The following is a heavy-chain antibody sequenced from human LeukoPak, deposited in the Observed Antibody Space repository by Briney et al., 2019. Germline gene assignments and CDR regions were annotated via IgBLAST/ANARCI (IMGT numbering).Heavy chain of an antibody. J-gene: IGHJ3*02. Sequence: GGSLRLSCAVSGFTFSSYAMTWVRQAPGKGLEWVSGISGSGGSTYYADSVKGRFTISRDNSKNTLYLQMNSLRAEDTAVYYCAKDLDSSPLDAFDIWGQGTMVTVSS. D-gene: IGHD3-22*01. CDR1: GFTFSSYA. CDR3: AKDLDSSPLDAFDI. V-gene: IGHV3-23*01. CDR2: ISGSGGST.